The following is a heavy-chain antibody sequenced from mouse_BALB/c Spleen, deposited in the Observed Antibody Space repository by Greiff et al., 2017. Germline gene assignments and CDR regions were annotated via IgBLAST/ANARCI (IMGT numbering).Heavy chain of an antibody. CDR3: TRSTARVAWFAY. CDR2: INPSNGGT. D-gene: IGHD3-2*01. J-gene: IGHJ3*01. V-gene: IGHV1S81*02. Sequence: VQLHQSGAELVKPGASVKLSCKASGYTFTSYYMYWVKQRPGQGLEWIGEINPSNGGTNFNEKFKSKATLTVDKSSSTAYMQLSSLTSEDSAVYYCTRSTARVAWFAYWGQGTLVTVSA. CDR1: GYTFTSYY.